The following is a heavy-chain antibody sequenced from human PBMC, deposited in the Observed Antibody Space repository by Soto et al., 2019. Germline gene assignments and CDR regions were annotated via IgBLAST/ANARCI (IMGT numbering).Heavy chain of an antibody. CDR2: ISYDGSNK. Sequence: QVQLVESGGGVVQPGRSLRLSCAASGFTFSSYGMHWVRQAPGKGLEWVAVISYDGSNKYYADSVKGRFTISRDNSKNTLYLQMNSLRAEDTAVYYCAKDLFSIAAVGVFDYWGQGTLVTVSS. CDR3: AKDLFSIAAVGVFDY. V-gene: IGHV3-30*18. D-gene: IGHD6-13*01. J-gene: IGHJ4*02. CDR1: GFTFSSYG.